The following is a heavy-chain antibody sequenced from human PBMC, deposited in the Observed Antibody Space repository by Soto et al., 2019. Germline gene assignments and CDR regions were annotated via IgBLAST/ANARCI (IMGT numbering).Heavy chain of an antibody. D-gene: IGHD3-10*01. CDR3: ARGRPSLHYYGSGSPYLLDY. Sequence: GSLRLSCAASGFTFSSYEMNWVRQAPGKGLEWVSYISSSGSTIYYADSVKGRFTISRDNAKNSLYLQMNSLRAEDTAVYYCARGRPSLHYYGSGSPYLLDYWGQGTLVTVSS. V-gene: IGHV3-48*03. CDR2: ISSSGSTI. J-gene: IGHJ4*02. CDR1: GFTFSSYE.